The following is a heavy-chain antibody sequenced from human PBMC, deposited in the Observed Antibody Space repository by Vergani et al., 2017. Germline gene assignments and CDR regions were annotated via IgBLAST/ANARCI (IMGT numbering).Heavy chain of an antibody. D-gene: IGHD5-24*01. CDR3: ARGGWRWLFDY. CDR2: IWYDGSNK. CDR1: GFTFSSYG. J-gene: IGHJ4*02. V-gene: IGHV3-33*03. Sequence: QVQLVESGGGVVQPGRSLRLSCAASGFTFSSYGMHWVRQAPGKGLEWVAVIWYDGSNKYYADSVKGRFTISRDNAKNSLYLQMNSLRAEDTAVYYCARGGWRWLFDYWGQGTLVTVSS.